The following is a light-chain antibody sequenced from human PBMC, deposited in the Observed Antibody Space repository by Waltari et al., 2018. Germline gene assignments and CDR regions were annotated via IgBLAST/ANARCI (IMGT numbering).Light chain of an antibody. CDR2: GAL. CDR3: QENGKT. V-gene: IGKV3-20*01. Sequence: EIVLTQSPRILSLSPGESATLSCRASQSVSSSYLVWYQQRLGQTPRLLIDGALHRATGVPDRFSGSGSGTDFTLHISRLQPEDFAVYYCQENGKTFGQGTKLEIK. CDR1: QSVSSSY. J-gene: IGKJ1*01.